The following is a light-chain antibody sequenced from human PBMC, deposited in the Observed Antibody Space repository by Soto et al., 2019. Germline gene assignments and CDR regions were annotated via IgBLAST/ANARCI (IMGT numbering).Light chain of an antibody. V-gene: IGKV1-39*01. CDR3: QQRYSTPRT. CDR1: QSISSY. CDR2: AAS. Sequence: DIQMTQSPSSLSASVGDRVTITCRASQSISSYLNWYQQKPGKAPKLLIYAASSLQSGVPSRFSGSGSGTDFTLTISSLQPEDFATYYCQQRYSTPRTVGKGTKVEIK. J-gene: IGKJ1*01.